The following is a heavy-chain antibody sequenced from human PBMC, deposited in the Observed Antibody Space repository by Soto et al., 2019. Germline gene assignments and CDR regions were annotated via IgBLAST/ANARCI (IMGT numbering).Heavy chain of an antibody. CDR1: GYTFTSYY. V-gene: IGHV1-46*03. CDR3: ARRKGIAVAGRYYFDY. D-gene: IGHD6-19*01. Sequence: VKVSCKASGYTFTSYYMHWVRQAPGQGLEWMGIINPSGGSTSYAQKFQGRVTMTRDTSTSTVYMELSSLRSEDTAVYYCARRKGIAVAGRYYFDYWGQGTLVTVSS. CDR2: INPSGGST. J-gene: IGHJ4*02.